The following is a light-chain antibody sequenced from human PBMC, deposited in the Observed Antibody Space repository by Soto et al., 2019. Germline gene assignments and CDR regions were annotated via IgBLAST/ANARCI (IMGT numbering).Light chain of an antibody. CDR3: CSYATSRTLV. CDR1: SSDVGSYNL. CDR2: EGS. J-gene: IGLJ3*02. Sequence: QSALTQTASVSASPGQSITISCSGTSSDVGSYNLVSWYQHYPGKAPKLIIYEGSRRPSGVSDRFSGSKSGNTASLTISGLQAEDEADYYCCSYATSRTLVFGGGTQLTVL. V-gene: IGLV2-23*01.